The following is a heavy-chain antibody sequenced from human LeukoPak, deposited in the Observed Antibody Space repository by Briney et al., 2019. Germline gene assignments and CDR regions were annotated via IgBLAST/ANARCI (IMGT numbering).Heavy chain of an antibody. CDR3: ARSGPLERAYGDLFDY. D-gene: IGHD4-17*01. CDR1: GDSVSSNSAA. CDR2: TYYRSKWYN. Sequence: SQTLSLTCAISGDSVSSNSAAWNWIRQSPSRGLEWLGRTYYRSKWYNDYAVSVKSRITINPDTSKNQFSLQLNSVTPEDTAVYYCARSGPLERAYGDLFDYWGQGTLVTVSS. J-gene: IGHJ4*02. V-gene: IGHV6-1*01.